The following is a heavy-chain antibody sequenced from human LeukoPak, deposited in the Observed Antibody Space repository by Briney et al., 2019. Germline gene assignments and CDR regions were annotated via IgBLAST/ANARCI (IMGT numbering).Heavy chain of an antibody. CDR3: ASLSYGPPPIDY. CDR1: GGSISSSSYY. V-gene: IGHV4-39*01. J-gene: IGHJ4*02. D-gene: IGHD4-17*01. Sequence: SETLSLXCTVSGGSISSSSYYWGWIRQPPGKGLEWIGSIYYSGSTYYNPSLKSRVTISVDTSKNQFSLKLSSVTAADTAVYYCASLSYGPPPIDYWGQGTLVTVSS. CDR2: IYYSGST.